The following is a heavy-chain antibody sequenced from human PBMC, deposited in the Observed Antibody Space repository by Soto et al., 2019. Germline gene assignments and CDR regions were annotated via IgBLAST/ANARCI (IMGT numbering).Heavy chain of an antibody. J-gene: IGHJ4*02. CDR3: AKDRVPQVDWPKPHINYYFDY. V-gene: IGHV3-23*01. Sequence: PGGSLRLSCAASGFTFSSYAMSWVRQAPGKGLEWVSAISGSGGSTYYADSVKGRFTISRDNSKNTLYLQMNSLRAEDTAVYYCAKDRVPQVDWPKPHINYYFDYWGQGTLVTVPQ. CDR1: GFTFSSYA. CDR2: ISGSGGST. D-gene: IGHD3-9*01.